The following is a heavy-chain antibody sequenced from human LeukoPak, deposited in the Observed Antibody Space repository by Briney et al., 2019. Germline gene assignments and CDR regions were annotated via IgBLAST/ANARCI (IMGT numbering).Heavy chain of an antibody. Sequence: GRSLRLSCAASGFTFSSYGMHWVRQAPGKGLEWVAVISYDGSNKYYADSVKGRFTISRDISKNTLYLQMNSLRAEDTAVYYCAKDRAGEAATDYWGQGTLVTVSS. D-gene: IGHD6-25*01. CDR2: ISYDGSNK. V-gene: IGHV3-30*18. J-gene: IGHJ4*02. CDR3: AKDRAGEAATDY. CDR1: GFTFSSYG.